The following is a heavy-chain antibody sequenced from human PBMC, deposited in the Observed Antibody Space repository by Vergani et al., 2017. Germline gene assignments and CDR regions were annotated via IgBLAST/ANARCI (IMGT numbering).Heavy chain of an antibody. Sequence: QVQLVQSGAEVKKPGSSVKVSCKASGGTFSSYTISWVRQAPGQGLEWMGRIIPILGIANYAQKFQGRVTITADKSTSTAYMELSSLRSEDTAVYYCARGKSGPFQNAFDIWGQGTMVTDSS. CDR3: ARGKSGPFQNAFDI. J-gene: IGHJ3*02. D-gene: IGHD3-3*01. CDR2: IIPILGIA. CDR1: GGTFSSYT. V-gene: IGHV1-69*02.